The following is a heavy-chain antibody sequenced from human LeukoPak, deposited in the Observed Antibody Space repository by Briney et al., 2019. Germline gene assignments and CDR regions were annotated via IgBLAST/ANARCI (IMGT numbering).Heavy chain of an antibody. J-gene: IGHJ3*02. Sequence: SVKVSCKASGGTFSSYAISWVRQAPGQGLEWMGGIIPIFGTANYAQKLQGRVTITADESTSTAYMELSSLRSEDTAVYYCAREPTYSSGWSAFDIWGQGTMVTVSS. CDR1: GGTFSSYA. CDR3: AREPTYSSGWSAFDI. D-gene: IGHD6-19*01. V-gene: IGHV1-69*13. CDR2: IIPIFGTA.